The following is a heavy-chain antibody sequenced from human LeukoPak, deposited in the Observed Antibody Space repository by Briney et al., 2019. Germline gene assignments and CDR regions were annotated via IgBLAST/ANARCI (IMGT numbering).Heavy chain of an antibody. V-gene: IGHV3-30*03. CDR1: GFTFSSYG. J-gene: IGHJ3*02. Sequence: GGSLRLSCAASGFTFSSYGMHWVRQAPGKGLEWVAVISYDGSNKYYADSVKGRFTISRDNSKNTLYLQMNSLRAEDTAVYYCATRLLLRDAFDIWGQGTMVTVSS. CDR2: ISYDGSNK. D-gene: IGHD2-8*02. CDR3: ATRLLLRDAFDI.